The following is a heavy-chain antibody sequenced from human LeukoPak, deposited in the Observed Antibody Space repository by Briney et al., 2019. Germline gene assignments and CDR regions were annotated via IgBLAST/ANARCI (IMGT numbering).Heavy chain of an antibody. CDR3: ARGRYGDVLFDY. V-gene: IGHV3-33*01. CDR1: GFTFSNYG. CDR2: IWYDGSNK. D-gene: IGHD4-17*01. Sequence: GGSLRLSCAASGFTFSNYGMHWVRQAPGKGREGVAVIWYDGSNKFYADCVKGRFTISRDNSQNTLYLQMKSLRAEDKAVYYCARGRYGDVLFDYWGQGTLVTVSS. J-gene: IGHJ4*02.